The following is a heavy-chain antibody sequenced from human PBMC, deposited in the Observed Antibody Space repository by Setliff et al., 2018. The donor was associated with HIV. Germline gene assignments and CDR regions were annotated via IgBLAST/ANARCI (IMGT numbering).Heavy chain of an antibody. J-gene: IGHJ4*02. Sequence: SSETLSLTCTLYGGSLTNYYWTWIRQSPEKGLEWIGEIVDSGSTNYSPSLKSRVTISLDTSKKQFSLKLSSVTAADTAVFYCARYRGHFDYWGQGTLVTVSS. D-gene: IGHD3-16*01. V-gene: IGHV4-34*12. CDR1: GGSLTNYY. CDR3: ARYRGHFDY. CDR2: IVDSGST.